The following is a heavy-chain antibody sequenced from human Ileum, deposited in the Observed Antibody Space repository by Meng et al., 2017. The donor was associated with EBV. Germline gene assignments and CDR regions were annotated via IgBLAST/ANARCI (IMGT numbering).Heavy chain of an antibody. D-gene: IGHD2-2*01. V-gene: IGHV1-3*01. CDR1: GYSFTSSA. Sequence: QGLLVQCGAEVKKPGASVKVSCKASGYSFTSSAIHWVRQAPGQRLEWMGWVHAGNGDTKYSQNFQDRLTIARDTSANTAYMDLSSLRSEDTAVYYCARGHQTYHDYWGQGTLVTVSS. CDR3: ARGHQTYHDY. J-gene: IGHJ4*02. CDR2: VHAGNGDT.